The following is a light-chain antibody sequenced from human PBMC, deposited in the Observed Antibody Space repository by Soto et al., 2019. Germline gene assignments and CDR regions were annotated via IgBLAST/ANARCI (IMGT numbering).Light chain of an antibody. CDR1: SSDVGGYNY. CDR3: SSYTSSSTYV. Sequence: QSVLTQPASVSGSPGQSITISCTGTSSDVGGYNYVSWYQQHPGKAPKLMIYDVNNRPSGVSNRFSGSKSGNTASLTISGLRAEDEADYYCSSYTSSSTYVFGTGTKVTAL. CDR2: DVN. V-gene: IGLV2-14*01. J-gene: IGLJ1*01.